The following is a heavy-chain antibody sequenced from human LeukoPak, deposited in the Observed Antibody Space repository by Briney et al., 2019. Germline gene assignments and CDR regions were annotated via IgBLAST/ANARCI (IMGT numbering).Heavy chain of an antibody. CDR3: ARGSSRFDT. J-gene: IGHJ5*02. CDR2: IYYSGTT. D-gene: IGHD1-26*01. Sequence: SETLSLTCTVSGGSVSGYYWSWIRQPPGKGLEWIGYIYYSGTTNYNPSLKSRVTISVDTSKNFSLQLSSVTAADTAVYYCARGSSRFDTWGQGSLVTVSS. V-gene: IGHV4-59*02. CDR1: GGSVSGYY.